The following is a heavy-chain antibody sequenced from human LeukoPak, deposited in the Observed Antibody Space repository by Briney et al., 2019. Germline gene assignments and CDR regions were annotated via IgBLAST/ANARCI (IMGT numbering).Heavy chain of an antibody. J-gene: IGHJ4*02. CDR3: ARGAVNYYDSSGSTGY. V-gene: IGHV1-69*04. Sequence: ASVKVSCKASGGTFSSYAISWVRQAPGQGLEWMGRIIPILGIANYAQKFQGRVTITADKSTSTAYMELSSLRSEDTAVYCCARGAVNYYDSSGSTGYWGQGTLVTVSS. CDR1: GGTFSSYA. D-gene: IGHD3-22*01. CDR2: IIPILGIA.